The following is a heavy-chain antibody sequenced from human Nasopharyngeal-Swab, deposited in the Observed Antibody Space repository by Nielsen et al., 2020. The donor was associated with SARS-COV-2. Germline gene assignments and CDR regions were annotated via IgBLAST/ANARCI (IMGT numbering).Heavy chain of an antibody. CDR1: GFTFSSYS. D-gene: IGHD2-2*01. CDR2: ISSSSSTI. J-gene: IGHJ3*02. Sequence: GESLKISCAASGFTFSSYSMNWVRQAPGKGLEWVSYISSSSSTIYYADSVKGRFIISRDNAKNSLYLQMNSLRDEDTAVYYCARYCSSTSCYRTSAFDIWGQGTMVTVSS. V-gene: IGHV3-48*02. CDR3: ARYCSSTSCYRTSAFDI.